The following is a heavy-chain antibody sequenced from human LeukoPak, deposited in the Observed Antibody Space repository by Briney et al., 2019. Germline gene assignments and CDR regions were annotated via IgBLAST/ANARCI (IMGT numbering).Heavy chain of an antibody. CDR3: TRDWRNMAFDI. Sequence: PGRSLRLSCAASGFTFSSYGMHWVRQAPGKGLEWVAVIWYDGSNKYYADSVKGRFTISRDNSKNTLYLQMNSLRAEDTAVYYCTRDWRNMAFDIWGQGTMVTVSS. CDR2: IWYDGSNK. J-gene: IGHJ3*02. V-gene: IGHV3-33*01. D-gene: IGHD1-14*01. CDR1: GFTFSSYG.